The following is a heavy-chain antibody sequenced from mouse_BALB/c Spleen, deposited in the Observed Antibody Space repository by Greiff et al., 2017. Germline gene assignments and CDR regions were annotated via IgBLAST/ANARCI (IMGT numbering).Heavy chain of an antibody. CDR3: ATYGQPAWFAY. D-gene: IGHD1-1*02. CDR2: IWAGGST. J-gene: IGHJ3*01. CDR1: GFSLTSYG. Sequence: VQVEESGPGLVAPSQCLSITCTVSGFSLTSYGVHWVRQPPGKGLEWLGVIWAGGSTNYNSAIMSRLSISKDNSKSQVFLKMNSPQTDDTAMYYCATYGQPAWFAYWGQGTMVTVSA. V-gene: IGHV2-9*02.